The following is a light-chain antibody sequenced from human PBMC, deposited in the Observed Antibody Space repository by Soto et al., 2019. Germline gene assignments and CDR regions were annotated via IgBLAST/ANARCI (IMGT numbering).Light chain of an antibody. V-gene: IGLV1-40*01. CDR1: SSNIGAGYD. CDR2: VNN. CDR3: QSYDSSLSASV. Sequence: QSVLTQPPSVSRAPGQRVTISCTGSSSNIGAGYDVHWYQQVTGTAPKLLIYVNNNRPSGVPDRFSGSKSGTSASLVITGLQAEDEADYYCQSYDSSLSASVFGGGTKVTVL. J-gene: IGLJ3*02.